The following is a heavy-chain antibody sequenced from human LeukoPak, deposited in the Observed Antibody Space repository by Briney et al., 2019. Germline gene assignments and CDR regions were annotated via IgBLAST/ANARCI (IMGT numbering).Heavy chain of an antibody. CDR2: IYYSGST. V-gene: IGHV4-39*07. D-gene: IGHD6-13*01. J-gene: IGHJ4*02. CDR3: ATTYSSSEGHLRY. CDR1: GGSISSGSYY. Sequence: SETLSLTCTVSGGSISSGSYYWGWIRQPPGKGLEWIGSIYYSGSTYYNPSLKSRVTISVDTSKNQFSLKLSSVTAADTAVYYCATTYSSSEGHLRYWGQGTLVTVSS.